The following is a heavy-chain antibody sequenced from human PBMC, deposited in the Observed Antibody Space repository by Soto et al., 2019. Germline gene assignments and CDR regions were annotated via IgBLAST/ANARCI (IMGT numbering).Heavy chain of an antibody. D-gene: IGHD3-3*01. CDR3: ERFPTSLGVVGNWFYP. V-gene: IGHV4-59*01. CDR2: IYYSGST. J-gene: IGHJ5*02. CDR1: GGSISSYY. Sequence: PSETLSLTCTVSGGSISSYYWSWIRQRPGKGLEWIGYIYYSGSTNYNPSLKSRVTISVDTSKNQFSLKLSSVTAADTAVYYCERFPTSLGVVGNWFYPWGQGTLVTVSS.